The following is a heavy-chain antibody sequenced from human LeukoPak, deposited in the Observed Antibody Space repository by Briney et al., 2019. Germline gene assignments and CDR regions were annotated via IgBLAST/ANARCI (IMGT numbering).Heavy chain of an antibody. CDR3: ARYYGDSGSQYYFAY. J-gene: IGHJ4*02. CDR2: IKSKADGGTT. Sequence: GGSLRLSCAASGFTFSDAWMSWVRQAPGKGLEWVGRIKSKADGGTTDYAAPVKGRFTISRDDSENTLYLQMNSLKTEETAVYYCARYYGDSGSQYYFAYWGQGTLVTVSS. CDR1: GFTFSDAW. D-gene: IGHD2-21*01. V-gene: IGHV3-15*01.